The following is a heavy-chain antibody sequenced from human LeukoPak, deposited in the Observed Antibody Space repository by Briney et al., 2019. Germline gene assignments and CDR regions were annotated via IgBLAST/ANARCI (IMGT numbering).Heavy chain of an antibody. CDR1: GGTFSSYA. CDR3: ARDNPAGYCSGGSCLNWFDP. J-gene: IGHJ5*02. Sequence: ASVKVSCKASGGTFSSYAINWVRQAPGQGLEWMGGIIPIFGTANYAQKFQGRVTITADESTSTAYMELSSLRSEDTAVYYCARDNPAGYCSGGSCLNWFDPWGQGTLVTVSS. V-gene: IGHV1-69*13. CDR2: IIPIFGTA. D-gene: IGHD2-15*01.